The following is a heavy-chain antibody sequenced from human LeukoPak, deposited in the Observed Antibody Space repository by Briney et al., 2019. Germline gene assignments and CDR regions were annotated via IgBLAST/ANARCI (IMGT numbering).Heavy chain of an antibody. CDR2: ISSSSSYI. J-gene: IGHJ4*02. Sequence: PGGSLRLSCAASGFTFSSYSMNWVRQAPGKGLEWVSSISSSSSYIYYADSVKGRFTISRDNAKNSLCLQMNSLRAEDTAVYYCATFYYDSSGYGGYYFDYWGQGTLVTVSS. V-gene: IGHV3-21*01. D-gene: IGHD3-22*01. CDR3: ATFYYDSSGYGGYYFDY. CDR1: GFTFSSYS.